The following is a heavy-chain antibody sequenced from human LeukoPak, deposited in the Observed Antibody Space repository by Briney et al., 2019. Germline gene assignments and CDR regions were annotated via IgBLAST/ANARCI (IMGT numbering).Heavy chain of an antibody. CDR3: ARSYYGSGFFGGFGIDY. J-gene: IGHJ4*02. V-gene: IGHV4-34*01. Sequence: SETLSLTCAVYGGSFSGYYWSWIRQPPGKGLEWIGEINHSGSTNYNPSLKSRVTISVDTSKNQFSLKLSSVTAADTAVYYCARSYYGSGFFGGFGIDYWGQGTLVTVSS. CDR2: INHSGST. CDR1: GGSFSGYY. D-gene: IGHD3-10*01.